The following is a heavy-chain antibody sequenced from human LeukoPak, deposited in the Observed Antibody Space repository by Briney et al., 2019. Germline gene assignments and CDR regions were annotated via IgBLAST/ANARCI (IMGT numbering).Heavy chain of an antibody. D-gene: IGHD3-22*01. CDR1: GFTFSTYG. CDR3: ARDRYYYDSSGYWAELDPQYYFDY. J-gene: IGHJ4*02. Sequence: GGSLRLSCAASGFTFSTYGMHWVRRAPGKGLEWVAIIWYDGSNEYYADSVKGRFTISRDNSKNTLYLQMNSLRAEDTAVYYCARDRYYYDSSGYWAELDPQYYFDYWGQGTLVTVSS. V-gene: IGHV3-33*01. CDR2: IWYDGSNE.